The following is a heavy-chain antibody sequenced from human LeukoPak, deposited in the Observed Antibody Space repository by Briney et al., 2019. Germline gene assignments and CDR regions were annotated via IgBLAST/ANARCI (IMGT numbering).Heavy chain of an antibody. CDR2: ISDSGGIA. CDR3: AKDGGVNWGNWFDS. J-gene: IGHJ5*01. Sequence: GGSLRPSCAASGFTFSNYGMSWVRQAPGQGLEWVSTISDSGGIAYYADSVKGRFTISRDNSRSTLYLQMNSPRAEDTAEYYCAKDGGVNWGNWFDSWGQGTLVTVSS. CDR1: GFTFSNYG. D-gene: IGHD3-16*01. V-gene: IGHV3-23*01.